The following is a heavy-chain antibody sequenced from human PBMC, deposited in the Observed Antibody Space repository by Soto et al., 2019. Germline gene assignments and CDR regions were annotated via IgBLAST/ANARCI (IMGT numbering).Heavy chain of an antibody. CDR2: ISSSSSYI. V-gene: IGHV3-21*01. D-gene: IGHD2-2*01. Sequence: GGSLRLSCAACGFTFSSYSMNWVRQAPGKGLEWVSSISSSSSYIYYADSVKGRFTISRDNAKNSLYLQMNSLRAEDTAVYYCARVVPAAEIDYWGQGTRVTVSS. CDR1: GFTFSSYS. J-gene: IGHJ4*02. CDR3: ARVVPAAEIDY.